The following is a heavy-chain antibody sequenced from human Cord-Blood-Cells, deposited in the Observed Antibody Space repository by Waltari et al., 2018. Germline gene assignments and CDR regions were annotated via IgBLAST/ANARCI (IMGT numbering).Heavy chain of an antibody. CDR3: ARFPSTGDRAFDL. J-gene: IGHJ2*01. D-gene: IGHD7-27*01. CDR2: IYYSGST. CDR1: GGPISSHY. Sequence: QVQLQESGPGLVKPSETLSLTCTVSGGPISSHYWSWIRQPPGKGLEWIGYIYYSGSTNYNPSLKSRVTISVDTSKNQFSLKLSSVTAADTAVYYCARFPSTGDRAFDLWGRGTLVTVSS. V-gene: IGHV4-59*11.